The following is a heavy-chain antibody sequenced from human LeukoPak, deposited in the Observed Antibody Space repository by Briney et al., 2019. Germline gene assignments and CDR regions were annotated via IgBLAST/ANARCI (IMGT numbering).Heavy chain of an antibody. CDR2: IYYSGST. CDR3: ARESGHFDWLLHRRWFDP. CDR1: GGSISSYY. J-gene: IGHJ5*02. D-gene: IGHD3-9*01. V-gene: IGHV4-59*01. Sequence: SETLSLTCTVSGGSISSYYWSWIRQPPGKGLEWIGYIYYSGSTNYNPSLKSRVTISVDTSKNQFSLKLSSVTAADTAVYYCARESGHFDWLLHRRWFDPWGQGTLVTVSS.